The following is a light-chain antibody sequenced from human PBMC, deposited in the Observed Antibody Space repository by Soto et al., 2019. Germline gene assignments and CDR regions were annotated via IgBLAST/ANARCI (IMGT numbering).Light chain of an antibody. V-gene: IGKV3-15*01. CDR3: QQYNDWPIT. CDR2: GAS. J-gene: IGKJ5*01. Sequence: EVVLTQSPATLSMSPGDSATLSCRASQSVSSNFAWYHQKPGQAPRLLIYGASTRATGIPARFSGSGSGTEFTLTISSLQSEDFAVYYCQQYNDWPITFGHGTRLEIK. CDR1: QSVSSN.